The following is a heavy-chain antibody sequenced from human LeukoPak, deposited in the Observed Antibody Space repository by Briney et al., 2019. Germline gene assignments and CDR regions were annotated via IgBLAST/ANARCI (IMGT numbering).Heavy chain of an antibody. CDR1: GASISSGSYY. Sequence: SETLSLTCTVSGASISSGSYYWSWIRQPAGKGLEWIGRIYTSGSTNYSPSLKTRVTISVDRSKNQFSLKLSSVTAADTAVYYCARAKFGYYYDSGSYCYHYMDVWGKGTTVTISS. D-gene: IGHD3-10*01. CDR3: ARAKFGYYYDSGSYCYHYMDV. V-gene: IGHV4-61*02. CDR2: IYTSGST. J-gene: IGHJ6*03.